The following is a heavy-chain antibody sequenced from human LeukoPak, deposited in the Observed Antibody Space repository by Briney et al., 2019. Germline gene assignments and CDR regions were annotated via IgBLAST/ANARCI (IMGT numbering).Heavy chain of an antibody. CDR2: ISYDGSNK. CDR3: ARVKEMWLAPLLDY. Sequence: PGGCLRLSCAASGFTFSSYAMHWVRQAPGKGLEWVAVISYDGSNKYYADSVKGRFTISRDNSKNTLYLQMNSLRAEDTAVYYCARVKEMWLAPLLDYWGQGTLVTVSS. V-gene: IGHV3-30*04. D-gene: IGHD6-19*01. CDR1: GFTFSSYA. J-gene: IGHJ4*02.